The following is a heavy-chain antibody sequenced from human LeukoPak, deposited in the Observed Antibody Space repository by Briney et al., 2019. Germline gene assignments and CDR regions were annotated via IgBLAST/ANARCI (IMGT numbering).Heavy chain of an antibody. V-gene: IGHV5-10-1*01. CDR2: IDPGDSYT. J-gene: IGHJ4*02. D-gene: IGHD5-12*01. CDR3: ARAPDSDSGYDYFGY. CDR1: GYTFTNHW. Sequence: GESLKISCKGSGYTFTNHWISWVRQMPGKGLEWMGKIDPGDSYTNYSPSFQGHVTISADKSISTAYLQWSSLKASDTAMYYCARAPDSDSGYDYFGYWGQGTLVTVSS.